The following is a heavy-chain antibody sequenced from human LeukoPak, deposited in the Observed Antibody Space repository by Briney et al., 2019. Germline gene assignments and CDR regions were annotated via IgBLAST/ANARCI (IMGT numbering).Heavy chain of an antibody. CDR1: GYTFTGYY. Sequence: GASVKVSCKASGYTFTGYYMHWVRQAPGQGLEWMGWINPNSGGTNYAQKFQGRVTMTRDTSISTAYMELSRLRSDDTAVYYCARNVVVVPAAKGVRPVIVVADGFDPWGQGTLVTVSS. V-gene: IGHV1-2*02. CDR2: INPNSGGT. J-gene: IGHJ5*02. D-gene: IGHD2-2*01. CDR3: ARNVVVVPAAKGVRPVIVVADGFDP.